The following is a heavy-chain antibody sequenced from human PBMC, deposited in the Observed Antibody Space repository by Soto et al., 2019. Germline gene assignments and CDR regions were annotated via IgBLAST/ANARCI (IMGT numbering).Heavy chain of an antibody. Sequence: GGSLRLSCAASGFTFSSYAMHWVRQAPGKGLEWVAVISYDGSNKYYADSVKGRFTISRDNSKNTLYLQMNSLRAEDTAVYYCARDPFSTIVALYYFDYWGQGTLVTVSS. J-gene: IGHJ4*02. CDR1: GFTFSSYA. V-gene: IGHV3-30-3*01. D-gene: IGHD5-12*01. CDR3: ARDPFSTIVALYYFDY. CDR2: ISYDGSNK.